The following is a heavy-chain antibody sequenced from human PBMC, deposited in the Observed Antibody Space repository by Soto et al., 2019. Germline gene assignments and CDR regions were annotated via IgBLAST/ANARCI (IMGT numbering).Heavy chain of an antibody. D-gene: IGHD5-12*01. V-gene: IGHV3-15*01. CDR2: IKSKTDGGTT. CDR3: TTEGSGYSPFDY. Sequence: GGSLRLSCAASGSTFSNAWMSWVRQAPGKGLEWVGRIKSKTDGGTTDYAAPVKGRFTISRDDSKNTLYLQMNSLKTEDTAVYYCTTEGSGYSPFDYWGQGTLVTVSS. CDR1: GSTFSNAW. J-gene: IGHJ4*02.